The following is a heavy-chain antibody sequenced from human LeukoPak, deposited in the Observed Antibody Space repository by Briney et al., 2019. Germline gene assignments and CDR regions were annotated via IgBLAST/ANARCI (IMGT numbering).Heavy chain of an antibody. V-gene: IGHV4-59*01. CDR3: ARRYGSGDYFDY. CDR2: IYSSGST. J-gene: IGHJ4*02. D-gene: IGHD3-10*01. CDR1: GGSISSYS. Sequence: SETLSLTCTVSGGSISSYSWSWIQQPPGKGLEWIGYIYSSGSTNYNPSLRSRVTISVDTSKNQFSLNLSSVTAADTAVYYCARRYGSGDYFDYWGQGTLVTVSS.